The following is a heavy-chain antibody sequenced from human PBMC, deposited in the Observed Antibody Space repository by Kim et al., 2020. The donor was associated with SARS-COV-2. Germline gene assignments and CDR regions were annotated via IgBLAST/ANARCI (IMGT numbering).Heavy chain of an antibody. Sequence: GGSLRLSCEASGFTFSNYAMHWVRQAPGKGLEWVAAISYDGNNKYFADSVKGRFTISRDNSKKTLYLQINSLRAEDMAVYHCARPTISSGGSRPLDYWGQGILVSVSS. J-gene: IGHJ4*02. V-gene: IGHV3-30-3*01. CDR1: GFTFSNYA. CDR2: ISYDGNNK. CDR3: ARPTISSGGSRPLDY. D-gene: IGHD6-19*01.